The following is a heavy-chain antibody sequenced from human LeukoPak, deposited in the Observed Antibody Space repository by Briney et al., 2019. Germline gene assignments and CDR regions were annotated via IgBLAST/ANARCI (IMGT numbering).Heavy chain of an antibody. CDR3: AREGWDLNALDI. J-gene: IGHJ3*02. Sequence: GGSVRLSCAASGFTFSNHYMSWIRQAPGKGLVGVSYISSRSSNKYYADSVKGRFTISRDNAKNSLYLQMDSLRVEDTAVYYCAREGWDLNALDIWGQGTMVTVSP. CDR1: GFTFSNHY. D-gene: IGHD1-26*01. CDR2: ISSRSSNK. V-gene: IGHV3-11*04.